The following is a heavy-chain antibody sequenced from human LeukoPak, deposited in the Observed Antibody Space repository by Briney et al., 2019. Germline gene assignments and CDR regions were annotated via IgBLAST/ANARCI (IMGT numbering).Heavy chain of an antibody. V-gene: IGHV3-23*01. D-gene: IGHD5-24*01. J-gene: IGHJ4*02. Sequence: WGSLRLSCAASGFTFSSYAMNWVRQAPGKGLEWVSDISASGTSTNYVDSVEGRFTISRDNSNNTLFLQMNSLRAEDTAVYYCAKDARRDGYSYDYWGQGTLVTVSS. CDR2: ISASGTST. CDR3: AKDARRDGYSYDY. CDR1: GFTFSSYA.